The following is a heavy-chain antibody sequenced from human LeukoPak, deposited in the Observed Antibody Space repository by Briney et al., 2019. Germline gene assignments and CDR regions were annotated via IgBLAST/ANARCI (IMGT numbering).Heavy chain of an antibody. CDR3: ARKGVDSSGWLPKN. CDR1: GFTVSSNY. Sequence: QTGGSLRLSCAASGFTVSSNYMSWVRQAPGKGLEWVSVIYSGGSTYYADSVKGRFTISRDNSKNTLYLQMNSLRAEDTAVYYCARKGVDSSGWLPKNWGQGTLVTVSS. V-gene: IGHV3-53*01. CDR2: IYSGGST. J-gene: IGHJ4*02. D-gene: IGHD6-19*01.